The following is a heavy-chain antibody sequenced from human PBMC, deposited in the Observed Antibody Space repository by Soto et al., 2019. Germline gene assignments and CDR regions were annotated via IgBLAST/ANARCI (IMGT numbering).Heavy chain of an antibody. CDR2: IYYSGST. CDR3: ARGVVRGSGWYLQTYYYYYGMDV. CDR1: GGSTSSYY. J-gene: IGHJ6*02. V-gene: IGHV4-59*01. D-gene: IGHD6-19*01. Sequence: SETLSLTCTVSGGSTSSYYWSWIRQPPGKGLEWIGYIYYSGSTNYNPSLKSRVTISVDTSKNQFSLKLSSVTAADTAVYYCARGVVRGSGWYLQTYYYYYGMDVWGQGTTVTVSS.